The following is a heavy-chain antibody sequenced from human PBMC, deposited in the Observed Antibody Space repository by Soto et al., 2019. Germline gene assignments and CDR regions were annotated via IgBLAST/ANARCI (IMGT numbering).Heavy chain of an antibody. J-gene: IGHJ6*02. CDR2: IYDNGTT. CDR3: VRHLPSGRNYGLEV. Sequence: GGSLRLSCAASGLTVSNAYMAWVRQAPGMGLEWVSVIYDNGTTYYADSVKGRFTISRDTSTNTLSLQMDSLRAEDTAVYYCVRHLPSGRNYGLEVWGQGTTVTVS. D-gene: IGHD3-10*01. V-gene: IGHV3-66*04. CDR1: GLTVSNAY.